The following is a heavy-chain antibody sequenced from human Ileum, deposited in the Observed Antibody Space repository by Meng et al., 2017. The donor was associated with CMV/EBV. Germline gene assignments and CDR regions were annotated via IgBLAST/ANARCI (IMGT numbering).Heavy chain of an antibody. V-gene: IGHV3-30*02. CDR2: MRYDGSAQ. J-gene: IGHJ4*02. D-gene: IGHD3-10*01. Sequence: GGSLRLSCATSGFNFRTSGMHWVRQSPGKGLERVAYMRYDGSAQFYVDSVKGRFAISRDISKSTLYLQMNSLRVEDTAVYYCTKVEAGITYPSRWGQGTLVTVSS. CDR3: TKVEAGITYPSR. CDR1: GFNFRTSG.